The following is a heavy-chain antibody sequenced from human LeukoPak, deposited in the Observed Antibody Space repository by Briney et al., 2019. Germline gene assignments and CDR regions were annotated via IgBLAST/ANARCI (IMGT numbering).Heavy chain of an antibody. CDR3: ARGWGYCSGGSCYPQSGAFDI. Sequence: PGGSLRLSCAASGFTFSSYDMHWVRQATGKGQEWISAIGTAGDPYYPGSVKGRFTISRENAKNSLYLQMNSLRAGDTAVYYCARGWGYCSGGSCYPQSGAFDIWGQGTMVTVSS. CDR1: GFTFSSYD. J-gene: IGHJ3*02. CDR2: IGTAGDP. D-gene: IGHD2-15*01. V-gene: IGHV3-13*05.